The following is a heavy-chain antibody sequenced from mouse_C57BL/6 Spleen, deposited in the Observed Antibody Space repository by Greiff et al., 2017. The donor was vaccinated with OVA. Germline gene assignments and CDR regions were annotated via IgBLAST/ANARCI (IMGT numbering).Heavy chain of an antibody. D-gene: IGHD4-1*01. CDR2: ILPGSGST. V-gene: IGHV1-9*01. J-gene: IGHJ4*01. Sequence: QVQLKQSGAELMKPGASVKLSCKATGYTFTGYWMEWVKQRPGHGLEWIGEILPGSGSTNYNEKFKGKATFTADTSSNTAYMQLSSLTTEDSAVYYCAREGLTRTYAMDYWGQGTSVTVSS. CDR3: AREGLTRTYAMDY. CDR1: GYTFTGYW.